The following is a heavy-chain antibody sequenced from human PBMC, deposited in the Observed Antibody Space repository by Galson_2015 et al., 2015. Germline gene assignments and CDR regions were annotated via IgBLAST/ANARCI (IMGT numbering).Heavy chain of an antibody. V-gene: IGHV3-23*01. Sequence: SLRLSCAASGFTFSSYAMSWVRQAPGKGLEWVSAISGSGGSTYYADSVKGRFTISRDNAKNSLYLQMNSLRAEDTAVYYCARGTAPVAFDIWGQGTMVTVSS. CDR2: ISGSGGST. CDR3: ARGTAPVAFDI. J-gene: IGHJ3*02. CDR1: GFTFSSYA. D-gene: IGHD1-7*01.